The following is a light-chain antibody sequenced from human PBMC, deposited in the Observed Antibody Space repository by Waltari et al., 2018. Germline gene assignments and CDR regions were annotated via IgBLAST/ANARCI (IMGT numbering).Light chain of an antibody. Sequence: SLAPGERATLSCRASQTVSSSFLAWYQQKPGQAPRLLIYDASSRATGIPDRFSAIGSGTDFTLTISRLEPEDLGVYYCQQYGSSPWTFGQGTKVEIK. J-gene: IGKJ1*01. V-gene: IGKV3-20*01. CDR1: QTVSSSF. CDR3: QQYGSSPWT. CDR2: DAS.